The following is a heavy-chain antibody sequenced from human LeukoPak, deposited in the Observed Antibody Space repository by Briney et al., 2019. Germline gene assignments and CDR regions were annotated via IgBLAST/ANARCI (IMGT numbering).Heavy chain of an antibody. D-gene: IGHD3-16*01. V-gene: IGHV3-74*01. CDR3: ARANYGGAFDI. J-gene: IGHJ3*02. Sequence: VQPGGSLRLSCAASGFTFSLYWMHWVRQAPGKGLVWVSRISSDGDSTIYADSVKGRFTIARDNAKKTQYLQMSSLRAEDTAVYYCARANYGGAFDIWGQGTMVTVSS. CDR1: GFTFSLYW. CDR2: ISSDGDST.